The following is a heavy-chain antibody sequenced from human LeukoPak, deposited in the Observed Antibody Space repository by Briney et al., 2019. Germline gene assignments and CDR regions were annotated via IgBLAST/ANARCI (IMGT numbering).Heavy chain of an antibody. CDR3: ARGTDYGDRTAWFDP. CDR2: IYYSGST. D-gene: IGHD4-17*01. CDR1: GYSISSGYY. Sequence: TSSETLSLTCTVSGYSISSGYYWGWIRQPPGKGLEWIGSIYYSGSTYYNPSLKSRVTISVDTSKNQFSLKLSSVTAADMAVYYCARGTDYGDRTAWFDPWGQGTLVTVSS. J-gene: IGHJ5*02. V-gene: IGHV4-38-2*02.